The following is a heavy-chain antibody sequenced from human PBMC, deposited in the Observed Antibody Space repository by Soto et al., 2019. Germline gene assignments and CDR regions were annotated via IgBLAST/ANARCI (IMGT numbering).Heavy chain of an antibody. CDR3: ARQDYYYYGMDV. CDR1: GGSISSGGYF. CDR2: IYYSGSI. J-gene: IGHJ6*02. V-gene: IGHV4-31*03. Sequence: SETLSLTCTVSGGSISSGGYFWSWIRQHPGKGLEWIGYIYYSGSIYYNPSLKSRVTISVDTSKNQFSLKLSSVTAADTAVYYCARQDYYYYGMDVWGQGTTVTVSS.